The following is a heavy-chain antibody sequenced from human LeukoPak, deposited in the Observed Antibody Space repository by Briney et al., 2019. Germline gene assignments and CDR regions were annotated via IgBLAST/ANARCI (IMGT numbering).Heavy chain of an antibody. CDR2: ISYDGSNK. V-gene: IGHV3-30*04. D-gene: IGHD6-13*01. CDR1: GFTFSSYA. Sequence: PGGSLRLSCAASGFTFSSYAMHWVRQAPGKGLEWVAVISYDGSNKYYADSVKGRFTISRDNSKNTLYLQMNSLRAEDTAVYYCARAPSSWYGNWFDPWGQGTLVTVSS. J-gene: IGHJ5*02. CDR3: ARAPSSWYGNWFDP.